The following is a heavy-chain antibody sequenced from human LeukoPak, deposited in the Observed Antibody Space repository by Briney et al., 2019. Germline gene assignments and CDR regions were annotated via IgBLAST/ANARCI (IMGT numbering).Heavy chain of an antibody. J-gene: IGHJ4*02. CDR2: ISGGGGST. V-gene: IGHV3-23*01. CDR3: AKDQVGFAAAAAPDY. CDR1: GFTFTSYS. D-gene: IGHD6-13*01. Sequence: GGSLRLSCAASGFTFTSYSMNWVRQAPGKGLEWVSTISGGGGSTYYADSVKGRFTISRDNSKNTLYLQMNSLRAEDTAVYYCAKDQVGFAAAAAPDYWGQGTLVTVSS.